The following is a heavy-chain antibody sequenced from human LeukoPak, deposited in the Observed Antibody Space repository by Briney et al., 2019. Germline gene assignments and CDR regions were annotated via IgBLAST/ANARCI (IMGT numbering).Heavy chain of an antibody. V-gene: IGHV4-39*07. Sequence: SETLSLTCTVSGGSISSSSYYWGWIRQPPGKGLEWIGSIYYSGSTYYNPSLKSRVTISVDTSKNQFSLKLSSVTAADTAVYYCSRVLELLTTRQIDPWGQGTLVTLSS. D-gene: IGHD1-7*01. CDR3: SRVLELLTTRQIDP. CDR2: IYYSGST. CDR1: GGSISSSSYY. J-gene: IGHJ5*02.